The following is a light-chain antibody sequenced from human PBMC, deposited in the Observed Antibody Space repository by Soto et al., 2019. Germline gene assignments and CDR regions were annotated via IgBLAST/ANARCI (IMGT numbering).Light chain of an antibody. J-gene: IGLJ1*01. V-gene: IGLV2-14*01. CDR3: SSYTSSSTL. Sequence: QSVLTHPASLSGSPGQSITISCTGTSSDVGSYNYVSWYQQHPGKAPKLMIYEVSDRPSGISSRFSGSKSGNTASLTISGLQTEDEADYYCSSYTSSSTLFGTGTKVTVL. CDR2: EVS. CDR1: SSDVGSYNY.